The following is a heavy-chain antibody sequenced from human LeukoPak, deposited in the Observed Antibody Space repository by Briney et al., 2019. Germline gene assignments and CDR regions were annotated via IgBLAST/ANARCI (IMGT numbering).Heavy chain of an antibody. Sequence: PGGSLRLSCAASGFTFSSYSMNWVRQAPGKGLEWVSSISSSSSYIYYADSVKGRFTISRDNAKNSLYLQMTSLRAEDTAVYYCARDFRGRWFGESLPGYWGQGTLVTVSS. CDR1: GFTFSSYS. CDR2: ISSSSSYI. V-gene: IGHV3-21*01. CDR3: ARDFRGRWFGESLPGY. D-gene: IGHD3-10*01. J-gene: IGHJ4*02.